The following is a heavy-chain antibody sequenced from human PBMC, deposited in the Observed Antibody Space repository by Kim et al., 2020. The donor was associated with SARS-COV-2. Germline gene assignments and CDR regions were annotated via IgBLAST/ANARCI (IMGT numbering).Heavy chain of an antibody. CDR1: GFSFKSEP. D-gene: IGHD3-3*01. V-gene: IGHV3-48*01. J-gene: IGHJ2*01. Sequence: GGSLRLSCAASGFSFKSEPMNWVRQVPGKGLEWIAHIRGASDVIQYADSVRGRFTISRDNAKYSLFLQMDSLRAEDAGYYYCARDYDFSFDLWGRGTRVTVSS. CDR2: IRGASDVI. CDR3: ARDYDFSFDL.